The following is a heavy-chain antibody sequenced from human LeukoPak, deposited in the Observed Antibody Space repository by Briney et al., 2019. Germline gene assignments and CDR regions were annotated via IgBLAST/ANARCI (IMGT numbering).Heavy chain of an antibody. CDR3: ARAGGTDTAVLYYYMDV. J-gene: IGHJ6*03. Sequence: PSETLSLTCTVSGGSISSSSYYWGWIRQPPGKGLEWIGSIYYSGSTYYNPSLKSRVTISVDTSKNQFSLKLTSVTAADTAVYYCARAGGTDTAVLYYYMDVWGKGTTVTVSS. D-gene: IGHD5-18*01. CDR1: GGSISSSSYY. V-gene: IGHV4-39*07. CDR2: IYYSGST.